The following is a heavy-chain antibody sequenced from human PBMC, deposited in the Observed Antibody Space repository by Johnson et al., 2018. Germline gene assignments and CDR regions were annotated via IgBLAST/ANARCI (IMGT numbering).Heavy chain of an antibody. CDR1: GYSFPTYD. CDR3: ARARDVGGTDFQH. CDR2: MNPNSGHT. D-gene: IGHD4-23*01. Sequence: QVQLQESGAEVKKPGASVKVSCKASGYSFPTYDINWVRQATGQGLEWMGWMNPNSGHTGSAQKFPGRVTMTRDTSIRTAYMELSSLSSEDTAVYYCARARDVGGTDFQHWGQGTMVTVSS. J-gene: IGHJ1*01. V-gene: IGHV1-8*01.